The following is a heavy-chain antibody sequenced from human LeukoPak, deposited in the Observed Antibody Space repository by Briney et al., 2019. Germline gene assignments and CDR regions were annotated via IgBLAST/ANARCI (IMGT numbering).Heavy chain of an antibody. CDR1: GFTFSDYN. V-gene: IGHV3-11*04. J-gene: IGHJ6*04. D-gene: IGHD3-10*01. CDR3: ARDRGFGQADV. Sequence: GGSLRLSCAASGFTFSDYNMNWVRQAPGKGLEWVSYITDSGNTIHYADSVKGRFTISRDNAKNSLYLQMNSLRAEDTAVYYCARDRGFGQADVWGKGTTVTVSS. CDR2: ITDSGNTI.